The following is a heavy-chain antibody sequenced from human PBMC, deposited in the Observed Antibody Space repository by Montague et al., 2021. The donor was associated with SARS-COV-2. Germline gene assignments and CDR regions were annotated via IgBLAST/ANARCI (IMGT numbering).Heavy chain of an antibody. CDR3: ARENGADALDI. J-gene: IGHJ3*02. D-gene: IGHD2-8*01. CDR1: GFTFSAYK. CDR2: IGTSGSPI. V-gene: IGHV3-48*03. Sequence: SLRLSCAASGFTFSAYKMSWVRQAPGKGLEWVSYIGTSGSPIFYAESVKGRFTVSRDNAKKSLFLQMNSLRVEDTAIYYCARENGADALDIWGQGTMVIVS.